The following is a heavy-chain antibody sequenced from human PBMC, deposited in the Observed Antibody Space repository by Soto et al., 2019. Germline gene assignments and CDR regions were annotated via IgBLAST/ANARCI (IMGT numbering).Heavy chain of an antibody. CDR1: GDSVSSNSAA. D-gene: IGHD1-7*01. CDR3: ARDGLTGTTWEVNWFDP. V-gene: IGHV6-1*01. Sequence: QTLSLTCAISGDSVSSNSAAWNWIRQSPSRGLEWLGRTYYRSKWYNDYAVSVKSRITINPDTSKNQFSLQLNSVTPEDTAVYYCARDGLTGTTWEVNWFDPWGQGTLVTVSS. J-gene: IGHJ5*02. CDR2: TYYRSKWYN.